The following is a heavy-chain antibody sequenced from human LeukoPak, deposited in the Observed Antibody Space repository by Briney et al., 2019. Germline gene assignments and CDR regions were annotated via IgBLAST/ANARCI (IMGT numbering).Heavy chain of an antibody. J-gene: IGHJ4*02. CDR3: ARDRGSGSYNFDY. CDR1: GGTFSSYA. V-gene: IGHV1-69*13. CDR2: IIPIFGTA. D-gene: IGHD1-26*01. Sequence: SVKVSCKASGGTFSSYAVSWVRQAPGQGLEWMGGIIPIFGTANYAQKFQGRVTITADESTSTAYMELSSLRSEDTAVYYCARDRGSGSYNFDYWGQGTLVTVSS.